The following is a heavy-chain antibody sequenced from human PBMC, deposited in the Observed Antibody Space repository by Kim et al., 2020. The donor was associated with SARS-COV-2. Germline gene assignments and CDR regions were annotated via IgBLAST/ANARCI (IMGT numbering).Heavy chain of an antibody. CDR2: I. Sequence: IYYADSVKGRFTISRDNAKNSLYLQMNSLRAEDTAVYYCASLQPPRAFDIWGQGTMVTVSS. CDR3: ASLQPPRAFDI. J-gene: IGHJ3*02. V-gene: IGHV3-48*03.